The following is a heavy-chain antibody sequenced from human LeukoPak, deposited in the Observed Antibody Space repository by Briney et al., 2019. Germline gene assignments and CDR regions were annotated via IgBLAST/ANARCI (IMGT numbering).Heavy chain of an antibody. V-gene: IGHV3-30*01. Sequence: GRFLRLSCAASGFTFSSYAMHWVRQAPGKGLEWVAVISYDGSNKYYADSVKGRFTISRDNSKNTLYLQMNSLRAEDTAVYYCARDQNLYYSSSWYDYWGQGTLVTVSS. CDR2: ISYDGSNK. D-gene: IGHD6-13*01. CDR3: ARDQNLYYSSSWYDY. J-gene: IGHJ4*02. CDR1: GFTFSSYA.